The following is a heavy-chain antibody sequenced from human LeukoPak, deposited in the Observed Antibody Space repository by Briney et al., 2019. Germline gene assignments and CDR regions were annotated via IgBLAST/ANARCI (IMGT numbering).Heavy chain of an antibody. Sequence: GASVKVSCKASGGTFSSYAISWVRQAPGQGLEWMGGIIPIFGTANYAQKFQGRVTITADESTSTAYMELSSLRSEDTAVYYCASKCCSGGSCSIPGWFDPWGQGTLVTVSS. D-gene: IGHD2-15*01. J-gene: IGHJ5*02. CDR2: IIPIFGTA. V-gene: IGHV1-69*01. CDR1: GGTFSSYA. CDR3: ASKCCSGGSCSIPGWFDP.